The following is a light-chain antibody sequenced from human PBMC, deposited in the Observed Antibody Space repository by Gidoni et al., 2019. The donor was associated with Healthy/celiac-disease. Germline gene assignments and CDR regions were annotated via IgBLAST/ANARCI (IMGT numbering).Light chain of an antibody. Sequence: EIVLTQSPGTLSLSPGERATLSCRASQSVSSSYLAWYQQKPGQAPRLLIYGASSRATGIPDRVSGSGSGTDFTLTISRLEPEDFAVYYCQQYGSSPGTFGQXTKLEIK. J-gene: IGKJ2*01. CDR2: GAS. V-gene: IGKV3-20*01. CDR3: QQYGSSPGT. CDR1: QSVSSSY.